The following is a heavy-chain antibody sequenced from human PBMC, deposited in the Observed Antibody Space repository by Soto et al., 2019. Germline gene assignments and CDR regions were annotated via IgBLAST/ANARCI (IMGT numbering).Heavy chain of an antibody. V-gene: IGHV3-15*07. Sequence: EVQLVESGGGLVKPGGSLRLSCAASGFTFSNVWMNWVRQAPGKGLEWVGRIKSKTAGGTTDYAAPVKGRFTISRDDSKNTLYLQMNSLKTEDTAVYYCTPLALKYTSGWYEFSDWGQGTLVTVSS. CDR2: IKSKTAGGTT. CDR1: GFTFSNVW. CDR3: TPLALKYTSGWYEFSD. J-gene: IGHJ4*02. D-gene: IGHD6-19*01.